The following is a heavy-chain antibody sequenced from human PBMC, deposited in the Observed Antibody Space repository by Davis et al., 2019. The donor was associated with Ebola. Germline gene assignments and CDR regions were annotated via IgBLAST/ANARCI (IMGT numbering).Heavy chain of an antibody. CDR1: GFTFSGPA. CDR3: TRSSSSWYRGDY. Sequence: GESLKISCAASGFTFSGPAMHWVRQASGKGLEWVGRIRSKANSYATAYAASVKGRFTISRDDSKNTAYLQMNSLKTEDTAVYYCTRSSSSWYRGDYWGQGTLVTVSS. J-gene: IGHJ4*02. CDR2: IRSKANSYAT. V-gene: IGHV3-73*01. D-gene: IGHD6-13*01.